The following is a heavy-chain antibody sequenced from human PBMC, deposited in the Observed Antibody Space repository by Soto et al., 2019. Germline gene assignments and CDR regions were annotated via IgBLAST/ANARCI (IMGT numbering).Heavy chain of an antibody. V-gene: IGHV3-30-3*01. D-gene: IGHD3-9*01. Sequence: QPGGSLRLSCAASGFTFSNYAMHWVRQAPGKGLEWVAVISYDGSNKYYADSVTGRFTISRDNSKNTLYLQMNRLSAEDTAVYYCARVGFDYDILTGLDYWGQGTLVTVSS. J-gene: IGHJ4*02. CDR3: ARVGFDYDILTGLDY. CDR2: ISYDGSNK. CDR1: GFTFSNYA.